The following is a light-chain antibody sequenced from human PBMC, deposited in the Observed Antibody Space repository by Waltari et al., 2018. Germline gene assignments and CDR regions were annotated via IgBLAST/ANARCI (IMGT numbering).Light chain of an antibody. Sequence: EVVLTQSPATLSLSPGERATLSCRASQTIYNYLAWYQQKPGQAPRLLIYDASNRATGIPDRFSGSGSGTDFTLIISRLEPEDFVVYYCQQYNNWPRTFGQGTKVEIK. CDR3: QQYNNWPRT. CDR1: QTIYNY. CDR2: DAS. J-gene: IGKJ1*01. V-gene: IGKV3-11*01.